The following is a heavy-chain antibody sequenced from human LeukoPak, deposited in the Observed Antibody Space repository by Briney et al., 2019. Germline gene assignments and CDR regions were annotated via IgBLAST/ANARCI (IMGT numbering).Heavy chain of an antibody. J-gene: IGHJ3*02. Sequence: GATVKVSCKSSADNFSSYLITWVRQAPGQGLEWMGGIIPIFGTANYAQKFQGRVTITADESTSTAYMELSSLRSEDTAVYYCARDPCSSTSCYTEGRPNAFDIWGQGTMVTVSS. D-gene: IGHD2-2*02. CDR3: ARDPCSSTSCYTEGRPNAFDI. CDR2: IIPIFGTA. CDR1: ADNFSSYL. V-gene: IGHV1-69*13.